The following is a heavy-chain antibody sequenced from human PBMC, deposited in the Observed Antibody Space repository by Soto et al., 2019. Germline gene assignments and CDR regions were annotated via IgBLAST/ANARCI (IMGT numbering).Heavy chain of an antibody. J-gene: IGHJ6*04. CDR2: MNTNTGNT. Sequence: QVQLVQSGAEVKKPGASVKVSCKASGYPLSSYEINWVRQANGQGLEWMGWMNTNTGNTVYAQKFQGRVTMTRNTTISTAYMELSSLRSEDAAVYYCARARAYGMDVWGEGTTVTVSS. V-gene: IGHV1-8*01. CDR1: GYPLSSYE. CDR3: ARARAYGMDV.